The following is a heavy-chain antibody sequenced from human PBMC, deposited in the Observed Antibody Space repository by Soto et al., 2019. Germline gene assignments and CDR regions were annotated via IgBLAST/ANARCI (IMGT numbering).Heavy chain of an antibody. Sequence: GGSLRLSCAASGFTFSHYLMNWVRQAPGKGLEWVSGISGSGTNTYYADSVKGRFTISRDNSKNTLYLQMNSLTAADTAIYYCAKVPLSLKFYDYWGQGTQVTVSS. J-gene: IGHJ4*02. CDR1: GFTFSHYL. CDR3: AKVPLSLKFYDY. V-gene: IGHV3-23*01. CDR2: ISGSGTNT.